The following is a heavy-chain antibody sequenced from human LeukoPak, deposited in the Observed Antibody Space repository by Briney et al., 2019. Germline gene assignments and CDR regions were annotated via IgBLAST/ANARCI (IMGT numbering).Heavy chain of an antibody. Sequence: ASETLSLTCTVSGGSISSGGYYWSWIRQHPGKGLEWIGYIYYSRSTYYNPSLKSRVTISVDTSKNQFSLKLSSVTAADTAVYYCARDGAATGFDYWGQGTLVTVSS. D-gene: IGHD6-25*01. CDR1: GGSISSGGYY. J-gene: IGHJ4*02. V-gene: IGHV4-31*03. CDR3: ARDGAATGFDY. CDR2: IYYSRST.